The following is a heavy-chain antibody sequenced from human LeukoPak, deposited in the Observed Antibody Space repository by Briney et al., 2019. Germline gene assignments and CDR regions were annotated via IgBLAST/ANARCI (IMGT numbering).Heavy chain of an antibody. CDR2: ISVRAGTI. J-gene: IGHJ6*02. CDR1: GFGFGQYE. Sequence: PGGSLRLSCAASGFGFGQYEMNWVRQAPGKGLERIAYISVRAGTIYYGDSAEGRFTISRDDAKNSLYLQMNGLRVEDTAIYYCAKDFPHYYEVPHGMDVWGQGTTVTV. D-gene: IGHD3-22*01. V-gene: IGHV3-48*03. CDR3: AKDFPHYYEVPHGMDV.